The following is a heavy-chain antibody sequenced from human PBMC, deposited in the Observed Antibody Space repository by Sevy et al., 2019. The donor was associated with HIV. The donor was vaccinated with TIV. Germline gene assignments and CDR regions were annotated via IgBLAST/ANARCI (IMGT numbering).Heavy chain of an antibody. J-gene: IGHJ4*02. CDR1: AINIRDYW. D-gene: IGHD2-15*01. CDR3: VRAIQLAASY. Sequence: GGSLRLSCEASAINIRDYWMNWVRQAPGKGLEWVANINPDGSKIYYADSVKGRFTMSGDSAKNSVFLQMTSLRAEDTAVYYCVRAIQLAASYWGQGMLVTVSS. CDR2: INPDGSKI. V-gene: IGHV3-7*02.